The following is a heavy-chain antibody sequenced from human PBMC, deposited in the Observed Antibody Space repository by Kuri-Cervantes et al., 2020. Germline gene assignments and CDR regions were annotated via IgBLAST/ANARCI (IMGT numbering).Heavy chain of an antibody. CDR1: GYTLTSYD. J-gene: IGHJ5*02. CDR2: INPNSGGT. V-gene: IGHV1-2*02. D-gene: IGHD1-7*01. CDR3: ASLTGTRNWFDP. Sequence: ASVKVSCKASGYTLTSYDINWVRQATGQGLEWMGWINPNSGGTNYAQKFQGRVTMTRDTSISTAYMELSRLRSDDTAVYYCASLTGTRNWFDPWGQGTLVTVSS.